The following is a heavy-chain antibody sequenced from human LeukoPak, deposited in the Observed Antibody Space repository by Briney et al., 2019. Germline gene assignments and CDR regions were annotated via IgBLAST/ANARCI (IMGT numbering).Heavy chain of an antibody. CDR2: ISSSSSSYI. V-gene: IGHV3-21*01. Sequence: PGGSLRLSCAASGFTFSSYSMNWVRQAPGKGLEWVSSISSSSSSYIYYADSVKGRFTISRDNAKNSLYLQMNSLRAEDTAVYYCARDVTGTTGVFDIWGQGTMVTVSS. D-gene: IGHD1-7*01. CDR3: ARDVTGTTGVFDI. J-gene: IGHJ3*02. CDR1: GFTFSSYS.